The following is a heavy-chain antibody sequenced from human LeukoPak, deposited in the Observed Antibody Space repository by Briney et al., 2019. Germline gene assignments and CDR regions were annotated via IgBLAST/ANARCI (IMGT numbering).Heavy chain of an antibody. V-gene: IGHV3-64*01. D-gene: IGHD3-10*01. CDR1: GFTFSSYA. Sequence: GESLKISCAASGFTFSSYAMHWVRQAPGKRLEYVSAISSNGGSTYYANSVKGRFTISRDNSKNTLYLQMGSLRAEDMAVYYCAGPSGSYYNSLDYWGQGTLVTVSS. J-gene: IGHJ4*02. CDR2: ISSNGGST. CDR3: AGPSGSYYNSLDY.